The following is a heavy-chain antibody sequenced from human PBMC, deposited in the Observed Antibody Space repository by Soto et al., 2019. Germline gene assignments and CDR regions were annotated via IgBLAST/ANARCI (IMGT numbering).Heavy chain of an antibody. D-gene: IGHD1-1*01. CDR1: GGTFSSYA. V-gene: IGHV1-69*06. Sequence: VASVKVSCKASGGTFSSYAISWVRQAPGQGLEWMGGIIPIFGTANYAQKFQGRVTITADKSTSTAYMELSSLRSEDTAVYYCATSATGTTFDYWGQGTLVTVSS. J-gene: IGHJ4*02. CDR3: ATSATGTTFDY. CDR2: IIPIFGTA.